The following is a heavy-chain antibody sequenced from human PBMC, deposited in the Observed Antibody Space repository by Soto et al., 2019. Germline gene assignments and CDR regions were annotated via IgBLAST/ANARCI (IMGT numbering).Heavy chain of an antibody. J-gene: IGHJ6*03. CDR3: ARVAPEYYDFCSCYLQIYYYYYMYF. V-gene: IGHV4-59*01. CDR1: GGSISSYY. Sequence: SETLSLTCTVSGGSISSYYWSWIRQPPGKGLEWIGYIYYSGSTNYNPSLKSRVTISVDTSKNQFSLKLSSVTAADTAVYYCARVAPEYYDFCSCYLQIYYYYYMYFWAKGTTVTVSS. D-gene: IGHD3-3*01. CDR2: IYYSGST.